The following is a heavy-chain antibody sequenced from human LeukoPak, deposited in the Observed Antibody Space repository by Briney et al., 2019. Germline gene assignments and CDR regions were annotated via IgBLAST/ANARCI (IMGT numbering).Heavy chain of an antibody. CDR3: ARQNKYYYDSSGYFDY. D-gene: IGHD3-22*01. CDR2: IFYSGNT. Sequence: SETLSLTCTVSGGSINSSSYYWGWIRQPPGKGLEWIGSIFYSGNTYDNPSLKSRVTISVDTSRNQFSLKLSSVTAADTAVYYCARQNKYYYDSSGYFDYWGQGTLVTVSS. CDR1: GGSINSSSYY. J-gene: IGHJ4*02. V-gene: IGHV4-39*01.